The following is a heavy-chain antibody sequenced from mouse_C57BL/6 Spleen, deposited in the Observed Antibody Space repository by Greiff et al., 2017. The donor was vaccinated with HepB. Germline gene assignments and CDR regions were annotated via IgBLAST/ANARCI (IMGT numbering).Heavy chain of an antibody. J-gene: IGHJ4*01. CDR3: TDYGNYEVAMDY. CDR2: IDPEDGDT. D-gene: IGHD2-1*01. V-gene: IGHV14-1*01. Sequence: VQLQQSGAELVRPGASVKLSCTASGFNIKDYYMHWVKQRPEQGLEWIGRIDPEDGDTEYAPKFQGKATMTADTSSNTAYLQLSSLTSEDTAVYYCTDYGNYEVAMDYWGQGTSVTVSS. CDR1: GFNIKDYY.